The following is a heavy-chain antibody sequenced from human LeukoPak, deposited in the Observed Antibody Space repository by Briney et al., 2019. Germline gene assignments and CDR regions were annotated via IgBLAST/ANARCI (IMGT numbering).Heavy chain of an antibody. V-gene: IGHV3-33*01. J-gene: IGHJ4*02. CDR1: GFTFSNYG. D-gene: IGHD6-6*01. CDR3: ARDISSSSSGSFDY. CDR2: MWYDGSNK. Sequence: GGSLRLSCAASGFTFSNYGMHWVRQVPGKGLEWVGVMWYDGSNKFYADSVKGRFTISRDNSKNTLYLQMNSLRAEDTAVYYCARDISSSSSGSFDYWGQGTLVTVSS.